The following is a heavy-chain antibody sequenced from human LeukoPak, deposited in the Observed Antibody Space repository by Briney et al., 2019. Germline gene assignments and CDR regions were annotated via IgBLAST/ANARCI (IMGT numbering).Heavy chain of an antibody. CDR1: GFTFSSYE. Sequence: PGGSLRLSCAASGFTFSSYEMNWVRQAPGRGREWVSYISSSGSTIYYADSVKGRFTISRDNAKNSLYLQMNSLRAEDTAGYYCASGLKTRYSSSKINWFDPWGQGTLVTVSS. V-gene: IGHV3-48*03. D-gene: IGHD6-13*01. J-gene: IGHJ5*02. CDR2: ISSSGSTI. CDR3: ASGLKTRYSSSKINWFDP.